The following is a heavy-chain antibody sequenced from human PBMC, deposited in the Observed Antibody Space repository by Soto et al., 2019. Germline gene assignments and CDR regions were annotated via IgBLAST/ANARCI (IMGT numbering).Heavy chain of an antibody. CDR3: ARRWGEGRGDY. J-gene: IGHJ4*02. D-gene: IGHD3-10*01. CDR1: GGSISSSNW. V-gene: IGHV4-4*02. Sequence: QVQLQESGPGLVKPSGTLSLTCAVSGGSISSSNWWSWVRQPPGKGLEWIGEIYHSGSTNYNPSLQSRITISVDKARNPVSLKLRSVNAGDTAVNFRARRWGEGRGDYWGPGTPVTVPS. CDR2: IYHSGST.